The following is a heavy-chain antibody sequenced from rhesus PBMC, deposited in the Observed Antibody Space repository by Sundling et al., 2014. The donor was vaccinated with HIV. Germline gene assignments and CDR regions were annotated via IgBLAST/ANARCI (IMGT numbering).Heavy chain of an antibody. CDR2: IYSGSGNT. D-gene: IGHD3-3*01. J-gene: IGHJ4*01. Sequence: QVQLQESGPGLVKPSETLSLTCTVSGASISSYWWSWIRQPPGKGLEWIGTIYSGSGNTYYNPSLKSRVTISTDTSKNQFFLKLSSVTAADTAMYYCARTVGNIWTGRWGWDYWGQGVLVAVSS. CDR1: GASISSYW. V-gene: IGHV4-80*01. CDR3: ARTVGNIWTGRWGWDY.